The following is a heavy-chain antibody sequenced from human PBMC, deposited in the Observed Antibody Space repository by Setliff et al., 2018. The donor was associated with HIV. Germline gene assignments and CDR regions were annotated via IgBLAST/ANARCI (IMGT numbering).Heavy chain of an antibody. J-gene: IGHJ4*01. Sequence: NPSETLSLTCTVSGGSMTGQYWTWIRQPPGKGLEWIGEIDQSGSTNYNPSLKSRVTTSVDTSKNQFSLRLSSVTAADTAVYYCARGLGGYCSSVSCYEADHWGQGTLVTVSS. V-gene: IGHV4-34*01. D-gene: IGHD2-2*01. CDR2: IDQSGST. CDR1: GGSMTGQY. CDR3: ARGLGGYCSSVSCYEADH.